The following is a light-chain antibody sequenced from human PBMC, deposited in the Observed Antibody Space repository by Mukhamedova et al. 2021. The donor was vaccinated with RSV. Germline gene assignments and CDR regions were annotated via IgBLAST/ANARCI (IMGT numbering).Light chain of an antibody. J-gene: IGLJ1*01. CDR3: CSYAGSYV. Sequence: GTAPKLLIYSNNQRPSGVPDRFSGSKSGTSASLAISGLQSEDEADYYCCSYAGSYVFGTGTKVTVL. V-gene: IGLV1-44*01. CDR2: SNN.